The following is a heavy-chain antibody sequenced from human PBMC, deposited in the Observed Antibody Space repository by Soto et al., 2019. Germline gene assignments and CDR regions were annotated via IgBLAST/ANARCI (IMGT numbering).Heavy chain of an antibody. J-gene: IGHJ5*02. Sequence: SETLSLTCAVYGGSFSCYSWSWIRQPPGKGLEWIGYIYHSGSTYYNPSLKSRVTISVDRSKNQFSLKLNSVTAADTAVYYCARVPGPWGQGTLVTVSS. CDR2: IYHSGST. CDR1: GGSFSCYS. CDR3: ARVPGP. V-gene: IGHV4-30-2*01.